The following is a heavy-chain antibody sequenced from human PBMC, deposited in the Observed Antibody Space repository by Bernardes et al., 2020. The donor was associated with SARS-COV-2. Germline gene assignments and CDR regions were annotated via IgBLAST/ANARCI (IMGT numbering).Heavy chain of an antibody. Sequence: SNTLQVICTFSGGSVTSSYWSWIQQCPEKGLEWIEQSHYSGSSNYSPSLRSRVTISPDTSKNQVSLTLSSVTTADTVLYYCARGGGWYALDFWGQGTLVTVSS. V-gene: IGHV4-59*02. J-gene: IGHJ4*02. D-gene: IGHD6-19*01. CDR3: ARGGGWYALDF. CDR2: SHYSGSS. CDR1: GGSVTSSY.